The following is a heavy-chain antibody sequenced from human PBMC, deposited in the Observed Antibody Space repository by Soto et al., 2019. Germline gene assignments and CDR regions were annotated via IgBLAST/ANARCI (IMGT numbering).Heavy chain of an antibody. J-gene: IGHJ4*02. CDR1: GFTFSNYG. CDR2: IWYDGSNK. Sequence: QMQLVESGGGVVQPGRSLRLSCAASGFTFSNYGMHWVRQAPGKGLEWVAIIWYDGSNKYYADSVKGRFTISRDNSKNTVYLQVNSLRAEDTAMYFCAAGEPLNYRGQGTLVTVSS. CDR3: AAGEPLNY. D-gene: IGHD3-10*01. V-gene: IGHV3-33*01.